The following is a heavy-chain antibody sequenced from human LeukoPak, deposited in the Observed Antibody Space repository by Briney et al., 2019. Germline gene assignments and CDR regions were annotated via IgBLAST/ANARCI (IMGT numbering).Heavy chain of an antibody. V-gene: IGHV1-2*02. Sequence: ASVKVSCKASGYTFTGYYMHWLRQTPGQGLEWMGWINPNSGGTNYAQKFQGRVTMTRDTSISTAYMELSRLRSDDTAVYYCARDSTPRGFGELLADYWGQGTLVTVSS. J-gene: IGHJ4*02. CDR3: ARDSTPRGFGELLADY. CDR2: INPNSGGT. D-gene: IGHD3-10*01. CDR1: GYTFTGYY.